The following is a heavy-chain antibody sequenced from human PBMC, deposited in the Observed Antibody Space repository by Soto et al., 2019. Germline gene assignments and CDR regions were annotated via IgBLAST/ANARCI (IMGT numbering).Heavy chain of an antibody. CDR3: ARDMGKQLVGCLED. V-gene: IGHV3-33*01. J-gene: IGHJ4*02. CDR1: GFIFSNYG. D-gene: IGHD6-6*01. Sequence: QVQLVESGGGVVQPGRSLRLSCAASGFIFSNYGMHWVRQAPGKGLEWVAVIWYDGSNKYYADSVKGRFTISRDNSKNTLYLQMNSLRAEDTAVYCCARDMGKQLVGCLEDWGQGTLVTVSS. CDR2: IWYDGSNK.